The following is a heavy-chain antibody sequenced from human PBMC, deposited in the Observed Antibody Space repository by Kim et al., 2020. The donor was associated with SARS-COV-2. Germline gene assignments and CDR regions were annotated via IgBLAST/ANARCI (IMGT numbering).Heavy chain of an antibody. V-gene: IGHV4-59*08. D-gene: IGHD3-9*01. CDR2: IYSNGAT. CDR1: GGSINNYY. Sequence: SETLSLTCNVFGGSINNYYWSWIRQPPGKGLEWIGYIYSNGATNYSPSLKSRLSLSVDKSKNQVSLQLSSVTAADTAVYFCARQPPGSSSGYVGRFHNWGQGALITVSS. CDR3: ARQPPGSSSGYVGRFHN. J-gene: IGHJ4*02.